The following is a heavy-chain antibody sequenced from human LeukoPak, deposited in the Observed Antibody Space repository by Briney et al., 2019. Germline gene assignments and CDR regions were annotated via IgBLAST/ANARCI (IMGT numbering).Heavy chain of an antibody. D-gene: IGHD5-18*01. J-gene: IGHJ4*02. CDR3: GKTTAGYSSGQKPAWPVDY. Sequence: PGGSLRLSCEASGFTFGSFAMYWVRQALGKGLDWIAGIFGSGGSPHYADSVKGRFTISRDNSKNTVYLQINSLRAEDTAVYYCGKTTAGYSSGQKPAWPVDYWGQGTLVTVSS. V-gene: IGHV3-23*01. CDR1: GFTFGSFA. CDR2: IFGSGGSP.